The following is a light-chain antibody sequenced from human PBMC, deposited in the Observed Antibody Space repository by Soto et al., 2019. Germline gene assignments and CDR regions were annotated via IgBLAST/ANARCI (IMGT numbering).Light chain of an antibody. CDR2: AAS. CDR1: QGISSS. V-gene: IGKV1-27*01. CDR3: QEYHSPPFT. J-gene: IGKJ3*01. Sequence: DIQMTQSPSSLSASVGDTVTITCRASQGISSSLAWYQQKAGKVPDLLIYAASTLQSGVPSHFSGSGSGTDFTLTIRSLQPEDVATYYCQEYHSPPFTFGPGTSVEIK.